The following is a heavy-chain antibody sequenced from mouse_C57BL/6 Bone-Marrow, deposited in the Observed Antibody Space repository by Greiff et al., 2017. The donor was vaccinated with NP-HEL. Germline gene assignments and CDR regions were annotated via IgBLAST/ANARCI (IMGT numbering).Heavy chain of an antibody. CDR3: ADLLLPY. J-gene: IGHJ2*01. Sequence: EVQLQQSGPVLVKPGASVKMSCKASGYTFTDYYMNWVKQSHGKSLEWIGVINPYNGGTSYNQKLQGKATLTVDKSSSPAYMELNSLTSEDSAVYYCADLLLPYWGQGTTLTVSS. CDR1: GYTFTDYY. D-gene: IGHD1-1*01. CDR2: INPYNGGT. V-gene: IGHV1-19*01.